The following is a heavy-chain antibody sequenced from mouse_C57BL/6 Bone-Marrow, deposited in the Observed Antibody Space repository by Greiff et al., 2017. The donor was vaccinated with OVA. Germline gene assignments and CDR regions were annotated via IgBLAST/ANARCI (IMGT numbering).Heavy chain of an antibody. CDR2: INPNNGGT. J-gene: IGHJ2*01. V-gene: IGHV1-22*01. CDR1: GYTFTDYN. CDR3: ARHYYGSSYYYFDD. Sequence: EVQLQESGPELVKPGASVKMSCEASGYTFTDYNMHWVKQSHGKSLEWIGYINPNNGGTSYNQKVKGKATLTVNKSSSTAYMELRSLTSEDSAVYYCARHYYGSSYYYFDDWGQGTTLTVSS. D-gene: IGHD1-1*01.